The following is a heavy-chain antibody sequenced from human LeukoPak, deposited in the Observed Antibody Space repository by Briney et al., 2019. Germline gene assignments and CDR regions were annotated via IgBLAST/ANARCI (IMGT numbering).Heavy chain of an antibody. CDR3: ARGCSSTSCWLRMDV. D-gene: IGHD2-2*01. Sequence: SETLSLTCTVSGGSITNYYWTWIRQPAGKALEWIGRIYTSGSTSYNPSLKSRVTMSIDTSKNQFSLKLSSLTAADTAVYYCARGCSSTSCWLRMDVWGQGTTVTVSS. J-gene: IGHJ6*02. V-gene: IGHV4-4*07. CDR1: GGSITNYY. CDR2: IYTSGST.